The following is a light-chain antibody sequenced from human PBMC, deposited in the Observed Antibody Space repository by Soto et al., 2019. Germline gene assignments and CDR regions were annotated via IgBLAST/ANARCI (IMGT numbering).Light chain of an antibody. CDR1: QSVLSNSNNKNY. CDR3: QQYYTTPRT. Sequence: DIVMTQSPDSLAVSLGERATFNCKSSQSVLSNSNNKNYLAWYQQKPGQPPKLLIYWASTRESGAPDRFSGSGSGTDFTLTISSLQAEDVAIYYCQQYYTTPRTFGQGTKVEIK. V-gene: IGKV4-1*01. CDR2: WAS. J-gene: IGKJ1*01.